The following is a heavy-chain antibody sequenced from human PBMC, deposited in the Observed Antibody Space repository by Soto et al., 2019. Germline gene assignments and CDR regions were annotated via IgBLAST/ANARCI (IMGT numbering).Heavy chain of an antibody. CDR1: GFTFSSYE. Sequence: EVQLVESGGGLVQPGGSLRLSCAASGFTFSSYEMNWVRQAPGKGLEWVSYISSSGSTIYYADSVKGRFTISRDNAKNSLYLQMHSLRAEDTAVYYCARDQGGSYWGGWFDPWGQGTLVTVSS. V-gene: IGHV3-48*03. D-gene: IGHD1-26*01. CDR2: ISSSGSTI. J-gene: IGHJ5*02. CDR3: ARDQGGSYWGGWFDP.